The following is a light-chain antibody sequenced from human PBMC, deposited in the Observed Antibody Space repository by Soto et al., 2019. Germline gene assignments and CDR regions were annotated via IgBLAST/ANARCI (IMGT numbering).Light chain of an antibody. V-gene: IGKV1-5*03. J-gene: IGKJ1*01. CDR3: QHYNSYSEA. CDR1: QSINRW. Sequence: DIQMTQSPSSLSASVGDRVTITCRASQSINRWLAWYQQQPGKAPRLLIYKASTLKSGVPSRFSGSGSGTEFTLTISSLQPDDFATYYCQHYNSYSEAFGQGTKVDIK. CDR2: KAS.